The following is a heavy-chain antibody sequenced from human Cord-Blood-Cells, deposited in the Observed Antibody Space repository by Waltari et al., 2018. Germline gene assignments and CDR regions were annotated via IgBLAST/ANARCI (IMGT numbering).Heavy chain of an antibody. CDR2: FDPEDGET. D-gene: IGHD3-3*01. Sequence: QVQLVQSGAEVKKPGASVKVSCKVSGYTLTELSMHWVRQAPGNGLEWRGGFDPEDGETIYAQKFQGRVTMTEDTSTDTAYMELSSLRSEDTAVYYCAGYYDFWSGYYTIAWFDPWGQGTLVTVSS. CDR1: GYTLTELS. CDR3: AGYYDFWSGYYTIAWFDP. V-gene: IGHV1-24*01. J-gene: IGHJ5*02.